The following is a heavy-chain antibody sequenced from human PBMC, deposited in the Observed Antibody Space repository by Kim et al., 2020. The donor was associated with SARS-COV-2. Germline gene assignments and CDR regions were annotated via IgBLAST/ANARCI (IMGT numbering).Heavy chain of an antibody. V-gene: IGHV4-39*07. J-gene: IGHJ3*02. Sequence: NPSLKSLVSISVDTSKNQFSLRLRSVTAAGTAVYYCARLTTVTTKDAFDIWGQGTMVTVSS. CDR3: ARLTTVTTKDAFDI. D-gene: IGHD4-17*01.